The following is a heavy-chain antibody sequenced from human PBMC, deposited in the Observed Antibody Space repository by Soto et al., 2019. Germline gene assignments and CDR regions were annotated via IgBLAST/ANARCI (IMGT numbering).Heavy chain of an antibody. CDR1: GFTFSSYG. J-gene: IGHJ5*02. Sequence: GSLRLSCAASGFTFSSYGMHWVRQAPGKGLEWVAVIWYDGSNKYYADSVKGRFTISRDNSKNTLYLQMNSLRAEDTAVYYCARDPYCSSTSCYGWFDPWGQGTLVTVSS. D-gene: IGHD2-2*01. V-gene: IGHV3-33*01. CDR3: ARDPYCSSTSCYGWFDP. CDR2: IWYDGSNK.